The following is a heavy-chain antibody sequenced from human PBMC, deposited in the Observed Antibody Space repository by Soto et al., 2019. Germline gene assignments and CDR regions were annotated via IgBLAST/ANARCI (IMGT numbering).Heavy chain of an antibody. J-gene: IGHJ5*02. Sequence: PSETLSLTCAVSGGSISSSNWCSWVRQPPGKGLEWIGEIYHSGSTNYNPSLKSRVTISVDKSKNQFSLKRSSVTAADTAVYYCAGLQRITNWFDPWGQGTLVTVSS. V-gene: IGHV4-4*02. CDR2: IYHSGST. CDR1: GGSISSSNW. CDR3: AGLQRITNWFDP.